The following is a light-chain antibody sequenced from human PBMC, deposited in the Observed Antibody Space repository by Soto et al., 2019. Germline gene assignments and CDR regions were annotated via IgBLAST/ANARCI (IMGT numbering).Light chain of an antibody. V-gene: IGKV1-39*01. CDR3: QQSFSTPPLFT. J-gene: IGKJ3*01. Sequence: DIQMTQSPSSLSASVGDRVTVTCRASQSIHSYLNWYQQKPGKAPKLLIYAASRLQSGVPSRFSGSGSGTDFTLTISRVQPEDFATYYCQQSFSTPPLFTFGPGTKVEIK. CDR1: QSIHSY. CDR2: AAS.